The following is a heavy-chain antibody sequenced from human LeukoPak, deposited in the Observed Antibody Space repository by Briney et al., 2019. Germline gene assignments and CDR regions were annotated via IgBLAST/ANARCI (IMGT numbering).Heavy chain of an antibody. Sequence: PGGSLRLSCVASGFTFSNYWIHWVRQAPGKGLVWVSRTNNDGSSTTYADFVKGRFTSSRDNAKNTQYLQMDSLRAEDTAVYYCTRSVFPYYFDCWGQGTLVIVSS. CDR3: TRSVFPYYFDC. J-gene: IGHJ4*02. V-gene: IGHV3-74*01. D-gene: IGHD3-10*02. CDR2: TNNDGSST. CDR1: GFTFSNYW.